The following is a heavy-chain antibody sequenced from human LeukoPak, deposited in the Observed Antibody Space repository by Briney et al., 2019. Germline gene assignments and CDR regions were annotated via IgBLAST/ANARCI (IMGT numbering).Heavy chain of an antibody. D-gene: IGHD1-14*01. CDR2: ISGSGDST. CDR3: ASFITTKLDN. V-gene: IGHV3-23*01. CDR1: GFTFSSYG. Sequence: PGGTLRLSCAASGFTFSSYGLNWVRQAPGEGLEWVSGISGSGDSTYSADSVKGRFLISRDNSKDTLHLQMNNLGPEDTAVYHCASFITTKLDNWGQGMLVTVSS. J-gene: IGHJ4*02.